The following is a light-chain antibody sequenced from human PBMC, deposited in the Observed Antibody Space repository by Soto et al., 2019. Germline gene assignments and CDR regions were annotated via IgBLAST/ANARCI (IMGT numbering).Light chain of an antibody. CDR2: DAT. J-gene: IGKJ2*01. Sequence: DIQMTQSPSTLSASVGDRVTITCRASQNVRSWLAWYQQKPWKAPNLLIYDATTLISGVPSRFSGSGSGTEFTLTISSLQPDDFATDYCQHYSSYPYTFGQGTKLEIQ. V-gene: IGKV1-5*01. CDR3: QHYSSYPYT. CDR1: QNVRSW.